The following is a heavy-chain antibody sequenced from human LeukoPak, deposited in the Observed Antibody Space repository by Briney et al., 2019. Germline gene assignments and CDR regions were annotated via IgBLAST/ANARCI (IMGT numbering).Heavy chain of an antibody. CDR1: GYPFISTG. J-gene: IGHJ4*02. CDR2: ISPYNGNT. V-gene: IGHV1-18*01. Sequence: ASVKVSCKASGYPFISTGINWLRQAPGHGLEWMGWISPYNGNTNFAQHFQNRLALTTDTSSRTSFMELRSLRYEDTATYYCARDHGGFWSGSAGFWGQGTLLTVSS. D-gene: IGHD3-3*01. CDR3: ARDHGGFWSGSAGF.